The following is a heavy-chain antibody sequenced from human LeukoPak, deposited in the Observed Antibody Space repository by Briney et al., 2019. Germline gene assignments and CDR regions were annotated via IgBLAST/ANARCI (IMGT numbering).Heavy chain of an antibody. CDR1: GYSISSGYY. V-gene: IGHV4-38-2*02. CDR3: ARKSGYYFDY. Sequence: SETLSLTCTVSGYSISSGYYWGWIRQPPGKGLEWIGSIYHSGSTYYNPSLKSRVTISVDTSKNQFSLKLSSVTAADTAVYYCARKSGYYFDYWGQGTLVTVSS. CDR2: IYHSGST. J-gene: IGHJ4*02. D-gene: IGHD1-26*01.